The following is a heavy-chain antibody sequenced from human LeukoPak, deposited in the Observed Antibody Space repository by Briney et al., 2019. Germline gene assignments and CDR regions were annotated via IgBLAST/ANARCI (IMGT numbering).Heavy chain of an antibody. Sequence: SETLSLTCTVSGGAISSGGYYWSWIRQHPGKSLEWSGYIYYSGSAYYNPSLKSRVTISVDTSKIQFSLKLSSVTAADTAVYYCAREVAATYYFDYWGQGTLVTVSS. CDR1: GGAISSGGYY. CDR3: AREVAATYYFDY. D-gene: IGHD6-25*01. J-gene: IGHJ4*02. CDR2: IYYSGSA. V-gene: IGHV4-31*03.